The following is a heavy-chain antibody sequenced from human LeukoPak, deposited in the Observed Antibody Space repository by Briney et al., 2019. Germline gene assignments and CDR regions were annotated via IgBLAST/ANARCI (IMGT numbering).Heavy chain of an antibody. CDR1: GFTFSSYA. V-gene: IGHV3-30*01. D-gene: IGHD4-11*01. CDR3: ARNRGDSNYGRYFDI. Sequence: GGSLRLSCAASGFTFSSYAMHWVRQAPGKGLEWVALISYDGSNKYYVGSVKGRFTISRDSSKNTLYLQMNSLRAEDTAVYYCARNRGDSNYGRYFDIWGRGTLVTVPS. CDR2: ISYDGSNK. J-gene: IGHJ2*01.